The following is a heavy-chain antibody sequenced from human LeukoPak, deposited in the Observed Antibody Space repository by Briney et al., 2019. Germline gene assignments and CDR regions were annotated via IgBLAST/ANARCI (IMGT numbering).Heavy chain of an antibody. V-gene: IGHV4-59*01. CDR1: GGSISTYY. D-gene: IGHD6-6*01. CDR3: ARGGAARLHFQN. CDR2: IYHSGST. Sequence: PSETLSLTCTVPGGSISTYYWNWIRQPPGKGLEWIGYIYHSGSTNYNPSLQSRVTISVGTSKDQFSLNLNSVTAADTAVYYCARGGAARLHFQNWGQGTLVTVSS. J-gene: IGHJ1*01.